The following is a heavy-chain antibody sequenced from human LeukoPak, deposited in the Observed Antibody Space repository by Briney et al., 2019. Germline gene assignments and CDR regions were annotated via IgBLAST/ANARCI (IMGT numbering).Heavy chain of an antibody. CDR1: GFTFSSYG. D-gene: IGHD2-2*01. J-gene: IGHJ6*02. V-gene: IGHV3-33*01. CDR2: IWYDGSNK. Sequence: GESLRLSCTASGFTFSSYGMHWVRQAPGKGLEWVAIIWYDGSNKYYADSVKGRFTISRDKSKNTLYLQMNSLRAEDTGVYYCARGVGSASYYGMDVWGQGTTVTVPS. CDR3: ARGVGSASYYGMDV.